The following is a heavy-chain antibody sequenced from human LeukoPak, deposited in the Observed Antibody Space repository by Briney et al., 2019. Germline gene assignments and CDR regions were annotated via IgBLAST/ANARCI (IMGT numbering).Heavy chain of an antibody. J-gene: IGHJ4*02. D-gene: IGHD3-10*01. CDR1: GFTFSSYW. CDR2: IKQDGSEK. Sequence: PGGSLRLSCAASGFTFSSYWMSWVRQAPGEGLEWVANIKQDGSEKYYVDSVKGRFTISRDNAKNSLYLQMNSLRAEDTAVYYCARDRHYYGSGSYYNLSYWGQGTLVTVSS. V-gene: IGHV3-7*04. CDR3: ARDRHYYGSGSYYNLSY.